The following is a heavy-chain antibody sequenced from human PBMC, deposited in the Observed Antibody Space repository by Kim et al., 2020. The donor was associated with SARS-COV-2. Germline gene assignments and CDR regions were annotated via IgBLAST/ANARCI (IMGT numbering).Heavy chain of an antibody. J-gene: IGHJ4*02. Sequence: GGSLRLSCAASGFTFSDYYMSWIRQAPGKGLEWVSYISSSGSTIYYADSVKGRFTISRDNAKNSLYLQMNSLRAEDTAVYYCARDSAEMATIGRLDYWGQGTLVTVSS. D-gene: IGHD5-12*01. CDR3: ARDSAEMATIGRLDY. V-gene: IGHV3-11*01. CDR2: ISSSGSTI. CDR1: GFTFSDYY.